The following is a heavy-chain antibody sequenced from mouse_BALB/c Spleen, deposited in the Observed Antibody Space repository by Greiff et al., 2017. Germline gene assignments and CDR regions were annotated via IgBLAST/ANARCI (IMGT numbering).Heavy chain of an antibody. CDR1: GYSFTSYW. J-gene: IGHJ1*01. CDR3: TRSLSSHWYFDV. V-gene: IGHV1-5*01. Sequence: EVQLVESGTVLARPGASVKMSCKASGYSFTSYWMHWVKQRPGQGLEWIGAIYPGNSDTSYNQKFKGKAKLTAVTSASTAYMELSSLTNEDSAVYYCTRSLSSHWYFDVWGAGTTVTVSS. CDR2: IYPGNSDT. D-gene: IGHD1-1*01.